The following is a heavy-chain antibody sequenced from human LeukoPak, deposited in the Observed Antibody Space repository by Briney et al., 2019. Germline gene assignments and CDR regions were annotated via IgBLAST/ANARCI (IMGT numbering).Heavy chain of an antibody. V-gene: IGHV4-31*03. CDR1: GGSISSGGYY. D-gene: IGHD1-26*01. J-gene: IGHJ4*02. CDR3: ARRLRSGNYGGEGY. Sequence: PSQTLSLTCTVSGGSISSGGYYWSWIRQHPGKGLEWIGYIYYSGSTYYNPSLKSRATISVDTSKNQFSLKLSSVTAADTAVYYCARRLRSGNYGGEGYWGQGTLVTVSS. CDR2: IYYSGST.